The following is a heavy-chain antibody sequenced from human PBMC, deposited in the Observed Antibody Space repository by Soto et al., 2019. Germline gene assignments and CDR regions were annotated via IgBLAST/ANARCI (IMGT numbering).Heavy chain of an antibody. CDR3: AKDPDSYDSGNY. V-gene: IGHV3-23*01. Sequence: EVHLLESGGGLVQPGGSLRLSCAASGFSFSTFALNWVRQAPGKGLEWVSAISGSGTDTYYVDSVRGRFTISRDNSNNTLYLQMNSLRAEDTAVYYCAKDPDSYDSGNYWGQGTLVTVSS. CDR2: ISGSGTDT. D-gene: IGHD3-22*01. J-gene: IGHJ4*02. CDR1: GFSFSTFA.